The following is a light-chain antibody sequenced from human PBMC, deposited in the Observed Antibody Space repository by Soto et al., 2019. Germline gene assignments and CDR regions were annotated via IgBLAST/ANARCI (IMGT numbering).Light chain of an antibody. CDR1: QSVLYSSNHKNY. CDR2: WAS. CDR3: HQYYTTPYT. Sequence: DIVMTQSPDSLAVSLGERATINCKSSQSVLYSSNHKNYLAWYQQKAGQPPKVLIYWASTRESGVPDRFSGSGSGTDFTLTISSLQAEDVAVYYCHQYYTTPYTFGQGTNLEIK. J-gene: IGKJ2*01. V-gene: IGKV4-1*01.